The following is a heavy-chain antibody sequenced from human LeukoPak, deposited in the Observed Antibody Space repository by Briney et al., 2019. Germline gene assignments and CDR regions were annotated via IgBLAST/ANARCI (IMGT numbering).Heavy chain of an antibody. CDR2: IYTSGST. D-gene: IGHD6-19*01. V-gene: IGHV4-4*07. Sequence: PSETLSLTCTVSGGSISSYYWSWIRQPAGKGLEWIGRIYTSGSTNYNPSLKSRVTMSVDTPKNQFSLKLSSVTAADTAVYYCARDLYKSGWLVRGMDVWGQGTTVTVSS. J-gene: IGHJ6*02. CDR1: GGSISSYY. CDR3: ARDLYKSGWLVRGMDV.